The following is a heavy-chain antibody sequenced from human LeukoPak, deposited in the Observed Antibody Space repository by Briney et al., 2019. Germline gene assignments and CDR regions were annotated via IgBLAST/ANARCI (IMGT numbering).Heavy chain of an antibody. Sequence: GGSLRLSCAASGFTVSTNYMSWVRQAPGRGLEWVSVIYAGGTTCYADSVRGRFTISRDNSKNTLYLQMNSMRDEDTAVYYCARDSSGWYDHWGQGTLVTVSA. D-gene: IGHD6-19*01. CDR1: GFTVSTNY. CDR2: IYAGGTT. V-gene: IGHV3-53*01. J-gene: IGHJ5*02. CDR3: ARDSSGWYDH.